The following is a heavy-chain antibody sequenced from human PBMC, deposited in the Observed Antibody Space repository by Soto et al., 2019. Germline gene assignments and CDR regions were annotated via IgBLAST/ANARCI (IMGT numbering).Heavy chain of an antibody. D-gene: IGHD7-27*01. V-gene: IGHV1-58*01. CDR3: AHSLIPNWGSRGAFDY. Sequence: ASVKVSCKTSGFTLSSSAVHCVRQARGHRLQWIGWIDVGSGNANYAQMDQERVTISRDMSTSTAYMELTNMDPVDTATYYCAHSLIPNWGSRGAFDYWGQGTLVTVSS. CDR2: IDVGSGNA. CDR1: GFTLSSSA. J-gene: IGHJ4*02.